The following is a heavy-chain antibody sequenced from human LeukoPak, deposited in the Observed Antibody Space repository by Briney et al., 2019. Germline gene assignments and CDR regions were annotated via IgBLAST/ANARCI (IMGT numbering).Heavy chain of an antibody. CDR3: ARQTTVTTPFDY. Sequence: SETLSLTCTVSGGSIRSSHYYWGWIRQPPGKGLEWIGSINYSGSTYYNPSLKSRVTISVDTSKNQFPLKLSSVTAADTAVYYCARQTTVTTPFDYWGQGTLVTVSS. CDR2: INYSGST. CDR1: GGSIRSSHYY. V-gene: IGHV4-39*01. D-gene: IGHD4-11*01. J-gene: IGHJ4*02.